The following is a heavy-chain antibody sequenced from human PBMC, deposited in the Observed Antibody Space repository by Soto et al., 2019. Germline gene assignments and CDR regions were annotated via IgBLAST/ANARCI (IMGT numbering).Heavy chain of an antibody. CDR2: IWYDGSNK. CDR1: GFTFSSYG. J-gene: IGHJ4*02. V-gene: IGHV3-33*01. D-gene: IGHD3-22*01. Sequence: QVQLVESGGGVVQPGRSLRLSCAASGFTFSSYGMHWVRQAPGKGLEWVAVIWYDGSNKYYADSVKGRFTISRDNSKNTLYLHMNSLRAEDTAVYYCARASDMIALDYWGQGTLVTVSS. CDR3: ARASDMIALDY.